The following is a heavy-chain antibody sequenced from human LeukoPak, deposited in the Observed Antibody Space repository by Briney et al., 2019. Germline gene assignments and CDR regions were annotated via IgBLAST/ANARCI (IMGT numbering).Heavy chain of an antibody. CDR2: IIPIFGTA. V-gene: IGHV1-69*13. CDR3: ARDRSQLGTHSYYYGMDV. D-gene: IGHD2-2*01. J-gene: IGHJ6*02. CDR1: GYTFISYG. Sequence: SVKVSCKASGYTFISYGISWVRQAPGQGLEWMGGIIPIFGTANYAQKFQGRVTITADESTSTAYMELSSLRSEDTAVYYCARDRSQLGTHSYYYGMDVWGQGTTVTVSS.